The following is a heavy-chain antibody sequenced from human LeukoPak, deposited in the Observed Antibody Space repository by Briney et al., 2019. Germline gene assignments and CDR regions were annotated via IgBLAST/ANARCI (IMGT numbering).Heavy chain of an antibody. CDR2: INHGGST. CDR1: AGSFSGYY. V-gene: IGHV4-34*01. Sequence: SSETLSLTCAVYAGSFSGYYWSWIRQSPGTGLEWIGEINHGGSTNYNPSLKSRVTISADTSKNHFSLKVSSVTAADTGVYYCARGRCDRPTCYNNFDNWGQGTLGTVSS. D-gene: IGHD2-2*02. J-gene: IGHJ4*02. CDR3: ARGRCDRPTCYNNFDN.